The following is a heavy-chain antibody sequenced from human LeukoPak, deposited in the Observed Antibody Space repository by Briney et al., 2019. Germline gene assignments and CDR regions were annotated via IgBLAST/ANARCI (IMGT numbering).Heavy chain of an antibody. Sequence: PGGSLRLSCTASGFTVSSNYMSWVRQAPGKGLEWVSVIYSGGNTYYADSVRGRFTISRDNFKNTVFLQMNSLRADDTAVYYCASGTTLVQGVIFYYWGQGTLVTVSS. D-gene: IGHD3-10*01. V-gene: IGHV3-53*01. CDR2: IYSGGNT. CDR1: GFTVSSNY. J-gene: IGHJ4*02. CDR3: ASGTTLVQGVIFYY.